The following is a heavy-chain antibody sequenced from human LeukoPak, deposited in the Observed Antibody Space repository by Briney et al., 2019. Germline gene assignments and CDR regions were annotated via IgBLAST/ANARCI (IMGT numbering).Heavy chain of an antibody. D-gene: IGHD3-16*02. CDR3: AKDAIGQYRPYYFDH. CDR1: GFSFSNFA. CDR2: ISGGGGST. Sequence: PGGSLRLSCEVSGFSFSNFAMSWVRQAAGKGLEWVSAISGGGGSTYYAESVQGRFTISRDNSKNTLYLQMNSLRAEDTAVYYCAKDAIGQYRPYYFDHWGQGTLVPVSS. J-gene: IGHJ4*02. V-gene: IGHV3-23*01.